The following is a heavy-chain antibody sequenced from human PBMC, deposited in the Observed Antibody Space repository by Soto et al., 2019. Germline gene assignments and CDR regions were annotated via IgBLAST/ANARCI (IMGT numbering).Heavy chain of an antibody. V-gene: IGHV3-15*07. D-gene: IGHD3-16*02. J-gene: IGHJ4*02. Sequence: GGSLRLSCAGSGFTFNDAWMNWVRQAPGKGLEWVGRIKSESDGGTTAYDAPVKGRFTISRDDSKNTVYLQMNSLRTEDTALYYCMTDRQYRPAYWGQGTQVTVS. CDR1: GFTFNDAW. CDR2: IKSESDGGTT. CDR3: MTDRQYRPAY.